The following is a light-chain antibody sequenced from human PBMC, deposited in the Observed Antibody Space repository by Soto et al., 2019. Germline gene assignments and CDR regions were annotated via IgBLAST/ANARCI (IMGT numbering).Light chain of an antibody. CDR2: AAS. V-gene: IGKV3-15*01. CDR1: HSVSIL. J-gene: IGKJ1*01. CDR3: QEFNYWPPWT. Sequence: EMEMSQSPATLSLYPGESATLSCRASHSVSILLAWYQQKPGQPPRLLIYAASTRATGSPARFSGSGSGTDVTLTISSLQSEDVAVYYCQEFNYWPPWTFGQGTKVDI.